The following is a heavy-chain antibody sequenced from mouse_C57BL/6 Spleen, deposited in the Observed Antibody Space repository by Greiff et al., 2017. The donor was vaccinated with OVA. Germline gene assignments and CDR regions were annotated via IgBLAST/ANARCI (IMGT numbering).Heavy chain of an antibody. CDR2: IDPSDSYT. Sequence: VQLQQPGAELVKPGASVKLSCKASGYTFTSYWMQWVKQRPGQGLEWIGEIDPSDSYTNYNQKFKGKATLTVDTSSSTAYMQLSSLTSEDSAVYYCARGGFAYWGQGTLVTVSA. V-gene: IGHV1-50*01. CDR3: ARGGFAY. J-gene: IGHJ3*01. CDR1: GYTFTSYW.